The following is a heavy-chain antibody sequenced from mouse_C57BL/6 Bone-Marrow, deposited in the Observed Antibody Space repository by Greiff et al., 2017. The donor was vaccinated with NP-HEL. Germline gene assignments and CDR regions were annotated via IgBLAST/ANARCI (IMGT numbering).Heavy chain of an antibody. J-gene: IGHJ4*01. D-gene: IGHD1-1*01. Sequence: QVQLQQPGAELVKPGASVKLSCKASGYTFTSYWMHWVKQRPGRGLEWIGRIDPNSGGTKYNEKFKSKATLTVDKPSSTAYMQLSSLTSEDSAVYYCAREGDYYGSSYVDYAMDYWGQGTSVTVSS. CDR3: AREGDYYGSSYVDYAMDY. V-gene: IGHV1-72*01. CDR1: GYTFTSYW. CDR2: IDPNSGGT.